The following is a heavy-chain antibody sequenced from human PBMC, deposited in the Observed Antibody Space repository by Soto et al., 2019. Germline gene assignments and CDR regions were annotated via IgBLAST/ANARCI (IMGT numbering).Heavy chain of an antibody. Sequence: GASVKVSCKASGGTFSSYAISWVRQAPGQGLEWMGGIIPIFGTANYAQKFQGRVTITADESTSTAYMELSSLRSEDTAVYYCARGGGQLIAAAGNYYWGQGTLVTVSS. D-gene: IGHD6-13*01. CDR3: ARGGGQLIAAAGNYY. CDR2: IIPIFGTA. CDR1: GGTFSSYA. V-gene: IGHV1-69*13. J-gene: IGHJ4*02.